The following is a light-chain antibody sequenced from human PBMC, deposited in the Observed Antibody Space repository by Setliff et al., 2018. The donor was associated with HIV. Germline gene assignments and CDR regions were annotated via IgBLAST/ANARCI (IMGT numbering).Light chain of an antibody. CDR1: RSDVGGYNY. CDR3: TSYTSSITLYV. Sequence: QSALTQAASVSGSPGQSITMSCTGTRSDVGGYNYVSWYQQHPGKAPKLMIYDVSNRPSGVSNRFSGSKSGNTASLTISGLQAEDEADYYCTSYTSSITLYVFGTGTKVTVL. CDR2: DVS. V-gene: IGLV2-14*03. J-gene: IGLJ1*01.